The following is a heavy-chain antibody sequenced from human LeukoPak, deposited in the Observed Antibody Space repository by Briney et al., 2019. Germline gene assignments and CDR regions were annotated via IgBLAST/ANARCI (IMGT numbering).Heavy chain of an antibody. Sequence: ASVKVSCKASGYTFTSYGISWVRQVPGQGLEWMGWISAYNGNTNYAQKLQGRVTMTTDTSTSTAYMELRSLRSDDTAVYYCVRLPLAHWSFDYWGQGTLVTVSS. V-gene: IGHV1-18*01. CDR1: GYTFTSYG. CDR2: ISAYNGNT. CDR3: VRLPLAHWSFDY. J-gene: IGHJ4*02. D-gene: IGHD1-1*01.